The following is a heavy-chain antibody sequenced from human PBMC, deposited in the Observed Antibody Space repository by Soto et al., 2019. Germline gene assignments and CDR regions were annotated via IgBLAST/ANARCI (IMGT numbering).Heavy chain of an antibody. CDR3: ARELKEPGSYYYYGLDV. J-gene: IGHJ6*02. D-gene: IGHD3-10*01. V-gene: IGHV1-69*01. Sequence: QVQLEQSGAEMKKPGSSVKVSCKASGGSFSSFGITWVRQAPGQGLEWMGGIIPIIGTTKYAQRFQGRVTITADESTTTAYVELSSLRSEDTAVYYCARELKEPGSYYYYGLDVWGQGTTVTVSS. CDR2: IIPIIGTT. CDR1: GGSFSSFG.